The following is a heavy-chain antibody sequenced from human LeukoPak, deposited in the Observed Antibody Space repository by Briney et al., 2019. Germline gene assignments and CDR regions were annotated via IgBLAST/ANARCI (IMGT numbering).Heavy chain of an antibody. CDR1: GGSFSGYY. J-gene: IGHJ4*02. D-gene: IGHD3-10*01. CDR3: ARESSGSYYHS. CDR2: INHSGST. V-gene: IGHV4-34*01. Sequence: SETLSLTCAVYGGSFSGYYWSWIRQPPGKGLEWIGEINHSGSTNYNPSLKSRVTISVDTSKNQFSLKLSSVTAADTAVYYCARESSGSYYHSWGQGTLVTVSS.